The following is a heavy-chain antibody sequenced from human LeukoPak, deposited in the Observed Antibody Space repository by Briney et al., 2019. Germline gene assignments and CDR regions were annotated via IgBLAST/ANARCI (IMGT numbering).Heavy chain of an antibody. CDR2: ISYDGSNK. Sequence: GGSLRLSCAASGFTFSSYAMHWVRQAPGKGLEWVAVISYDGSNKYYADSVKGRFTISRDNSKNTLYLQMNSLRAEDTAVYYCGCDQPFDYWGQGTLVTVSS. CDR1: GFTFSSYA. D-gene: IGHD2-2*01. CDR3: GCDQPFDY. J-gene: IGHJ4*02. V-gene: IGHV3-30-3*01.